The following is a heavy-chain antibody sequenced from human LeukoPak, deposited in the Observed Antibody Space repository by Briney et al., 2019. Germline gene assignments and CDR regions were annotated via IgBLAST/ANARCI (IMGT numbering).Heavy chain of an antibody. CDR3: AKDVRFLEWLLGTYFDY. CDR1: GFTFSSHA. D-gene: IGHD3-3*01. V-gene: IGHV3-23*01. J-gene: IGHJ4*02. Sequence: GGSLRLSCAASGFTFSSHAMSWVRQAPGKGLEWVSAIGGSGGSTYYADSVKGRFTISRDNSKNTLYLQMNSLRAEDTAVYYCAKDVRFLEWLLGTYFDYWGQGTLVTVSS. CDR2: IGGSGGST.